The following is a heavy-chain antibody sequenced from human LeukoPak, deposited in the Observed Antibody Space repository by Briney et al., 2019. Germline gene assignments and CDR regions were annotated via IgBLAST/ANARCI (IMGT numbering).Heavy chain of an antibody. D-gene: IGHD1-26*01. CDR1: GFTFDDYG. CDR3: AREHRVGYYYYYGMDV. CDR2: INWNAGST. Sequence: GGSLRLSCAASGFTFDDYGMSWVRQAPGKGLEWVSGINWNAGSTGYADSVKGRLTISRDNAKNSLYLQMNSLRAEDTALYHCAREHRVGYYYYYGMDVWGQGTTVTVSS. V-gene: IGHV3-20*01. J-gene: IGHJ6*02.